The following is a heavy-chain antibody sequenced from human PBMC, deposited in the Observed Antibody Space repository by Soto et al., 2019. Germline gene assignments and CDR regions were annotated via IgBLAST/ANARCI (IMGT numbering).Heavy chain of an antibody. Sequence: ASVKVSCKASGYTFTGYYMHWVRQAPGQGLEWMGWINPNSGGTNYAQKFQGWVTMTRDTSISTAYMELSRPRSDDTAVYYCARGVGSGSYYNQYNWFDPWGQGTLVTVSS. J-gene: IGHJ5*02. V-gene: IGHV1-2*04. CDR1: GYTFTGYY. D-gene: IGHD3-10*01. CDR2: INPNSGGT. CDR3: ARGVGSGSYYNQYNWFDP.